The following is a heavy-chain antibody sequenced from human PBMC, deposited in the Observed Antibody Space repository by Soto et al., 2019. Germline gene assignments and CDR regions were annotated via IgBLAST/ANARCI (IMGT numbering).Heavy chain of an antibody. CDR3: ARAKYFNPVLPNSDQYYYGLDV. CDR1: GGSLSSYG. J-gene: IGHJ6*02. V-gene: IGHV4-34*01. CDR2: LHQGGST. D-gene: IGHD3-9*01. Sequence: SVTRSLTCAVYGGSLSSYGWSCIRPPLGQGHEWLGALHQGGSTKYNPSLKTRVTLSLDTSKSQVSLKLRSVTAADTAVYYCARAKYFNPVLPNSDQYYYGLDVWGQGTTVTVSS.